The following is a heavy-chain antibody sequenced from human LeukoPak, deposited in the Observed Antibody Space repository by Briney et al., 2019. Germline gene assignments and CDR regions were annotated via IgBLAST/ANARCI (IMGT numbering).Heavy chain of an antibody. Sequence: SETLSLTCTVSGGSISSGGYYWSWIRQHPGKGLEWIGYIYYSGSTYYNPSLKSRVTISVDTSKNQFSLKLSSVTAADTAVYYCARVSRYCSSTSCFLPDYWGQGTLVTVSS. D-gene: IGHD2-2*01. V-gene: IGHV4-31*03. CDR2: IYYSGST. CDR1: GGSISSGGYY. CDR3: ARVSRYCSSTSCFLPDY. J-gene: IGHJ4*02.